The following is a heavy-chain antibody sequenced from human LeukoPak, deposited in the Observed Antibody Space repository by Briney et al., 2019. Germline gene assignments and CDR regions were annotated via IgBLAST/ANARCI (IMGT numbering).Heavy chain of an antibody. D-gene: IGHD2-2*01. CDR3: ARRYCSSTSCLYYFDY. J-gene: IGHJ4*02. CDR2: INPSGGST. Sequence: ASVKVSRKASGYTFTSYYMHWVRQAPGQGLEWMGIINPSGGSTSYAQKFQGRVTMTRDTSTSTVYMELSSLRSEDTAVYYCARRYCSSTSCLYYFDYWGQGTLVTVSS. CDR1: GYTFTSYY. V-gene: IGHV1-46*01.